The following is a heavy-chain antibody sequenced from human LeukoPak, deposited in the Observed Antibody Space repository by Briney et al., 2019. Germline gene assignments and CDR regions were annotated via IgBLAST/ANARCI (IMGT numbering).Heavy chain of an antibody. D-gene: IGHD1-14*01. CDR3: AKSGGTQMDFDY. CDR2: IKQDGSEK. CDR1: GFTFSSYW. J-gene: IGHJ4*02. Sequence: GGSLRLSCAASGFTFSSYWMAWVRQAPGKGLEWVANIKQDGSEKYYVDSVKGRFTISRDNAENSLSLQMNSLRAEDTAVYYCAKSGGTQMDFDYWGLGTLVTASS. V-gene: IGHV3-7*01.